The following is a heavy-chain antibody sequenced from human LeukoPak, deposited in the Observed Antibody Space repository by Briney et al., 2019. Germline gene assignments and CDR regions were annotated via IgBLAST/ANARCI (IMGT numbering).Heavy chain of an antibody. Sequence: GGSLRLSCAASGFTFSSYAMSWVRQAPGKGLEWVSTISGSGGRTYYTDSVKGRFTISRDNSKNTLFLQMNSLRAEDTAVYYCAKHQQIYGDSLMDVWGQGTTVTVSS. CDR2: ISGSGGRT. D-gene: IGHD4-17*01. J-gene: IGHJ6*02. V-gene: IGHV3-23*01. CDR1: GFTFSSYA. CDR3: AKHQQIYGDSLMDV.